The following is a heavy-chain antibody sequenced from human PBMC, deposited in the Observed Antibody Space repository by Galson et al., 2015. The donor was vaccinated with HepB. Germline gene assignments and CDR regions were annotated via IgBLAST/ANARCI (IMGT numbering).Heavy chain of an antibody. CDR3: AKDTVTSTLSKWGFDY. D-gene: IGHD4-11*01. CDR2: ISGGGGST. CDR1: GFTFDTYA. Sequence: SLRLSCAASGFTFDTYAMTWVRQAPGKGLERVSAISGGGGSTYYADSVRGRFTISRDNSKNTLYLQMNNLRAEDTAVYFCAKDTVTSTLSKWGFDYWGQGTLVTVSS. V-gene: IGHV3-23*01. J-gene: IGHJ4*02.